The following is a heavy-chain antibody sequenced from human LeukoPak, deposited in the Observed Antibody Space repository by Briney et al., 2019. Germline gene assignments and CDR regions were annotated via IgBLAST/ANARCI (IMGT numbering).Heavy chain of an antibody. V-gene: IGHV1-46*01. CDR1: GYTFTSYY. Sequence: ASVKVSCKASGYTFTSYYMHWVRQAPGQGLEWMGIINPSGGSTNYAQKFQGRVTMTRDTSTSTAYMELRSLRSDDTAVYYCARDWGGYCSGGSCPNWFDPWGQGTLVTVSS. CDR2: INPSGGST. J-gene: IGHJ5*02. D-gene: IGHD2-15*01. CDR3: ARDWGGYCSGGSCPNWFDP.